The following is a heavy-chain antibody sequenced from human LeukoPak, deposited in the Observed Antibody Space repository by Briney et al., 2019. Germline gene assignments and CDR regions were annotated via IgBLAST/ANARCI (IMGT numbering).Heavy chain of an antibody. CDR1: GGSISSDSYY. Sequence: SQTLSLTCTVSGGSISSDSYYWSWIRQPAGKGLEWIGRIYTSGSTNYNPSLKSRVTISVDTSKNQFSLKLSSVTAADTAVYYCAREIVSVDYWGQRTLVTVSS. CDR2: IYTSGST. D-gene: IGHD3-16*02. V-gene: IGHV4-61*02. CDR3: AREIVSVDY. J-gene: IGHJ4*02.